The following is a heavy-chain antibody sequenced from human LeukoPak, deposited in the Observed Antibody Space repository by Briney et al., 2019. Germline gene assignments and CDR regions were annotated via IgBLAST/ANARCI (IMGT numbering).Heavy chain of an antibody. V-gene: IGHV4-59*08. D-gene: IGHD4/OR15-4a*01. Sequence: SETPSLTCTVSGVSISSYYWSWIRQPPGKGLEWIGSIYYGGGTHYNPSLKSRATIFLDTSMNQFSLRLTSVTAADTALYFCARESFEEPGTMDHWGQGTLVSVSS. CDR2: IYYGGGT. CDR1: GVSISSYY. CDR3: ARESFEEPGTMDH. J-gene: IGHJ4*02.